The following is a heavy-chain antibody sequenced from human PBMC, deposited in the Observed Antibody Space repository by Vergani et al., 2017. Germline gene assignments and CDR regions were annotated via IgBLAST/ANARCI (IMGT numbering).Heavy chain of an antibody. V-gene: IGHV2-5*01. D-gene: IGHD3-9*01. CDR3: VHRLGDFDWDRAFDV. CDR1: GFSLTTGGEG. Sequence: QITLRESGPTLVKPTQTLTLTCTFSGFSLTTGGEGVGWIRPPPGRALEWLAFVYWNDDERYSQSLKSRVTITKDTSKNEVILTMATMDPVDTATYYCVHRLGDFDWDRAFDVWVRGTKVTVSS. CDR2: VYWNDDE. J-gene: IGHJ3*01.